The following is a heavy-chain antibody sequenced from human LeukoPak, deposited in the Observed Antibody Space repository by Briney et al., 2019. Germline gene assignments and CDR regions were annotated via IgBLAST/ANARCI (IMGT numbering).Heavy chain of an antibody. Sequence: GGSLRLSCAASGFTFSDHYMDWVRQAPGKGLAWVGRITNKAKSYTTEYAASVKGRFTISRDDSKNSVYLQMNSLKTEDTAVYFCDRSGQGLQPTTYISWGQGTLVTVSS. CDR2: ITNKAKSYTT. J-gene: IGHJ5*02. D-gene: IGHD2-21*02. CDR1: GFTFSDHY. V-gene: IGHV3-72*01. CDR3: DRSGQGLQPTTYIS.